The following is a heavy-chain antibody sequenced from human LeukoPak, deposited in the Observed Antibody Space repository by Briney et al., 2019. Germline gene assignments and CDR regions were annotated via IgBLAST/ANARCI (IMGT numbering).Heavy chain of an antibody. CDR2: FDPEDGET. CDR3: ATGVYAHTPPAYGMDV. J-gene: IGHJ6*02. CDR1: GYTLTELS. D-gene: IGHD2-8*01. Sequence: GASVKVSCKVSGYTLTELSMHWVRQAPGKGLEWMGGFDPEDGETIYAQKFQGRVTMTEDTSTDTAYMELSSLRSEDTAVYYCATGVYAHTPPAYGMDVWGQGTTFTVSS. V-gene: IGHV1-24*01.